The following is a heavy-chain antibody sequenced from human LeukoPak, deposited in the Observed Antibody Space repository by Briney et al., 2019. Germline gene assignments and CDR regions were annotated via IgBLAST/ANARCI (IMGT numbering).Heavy chain of an antibody. Sequence: GRSLRLSCAASGFTFDDYAMHWVRQAPGKGLEWVSGISWNSGSIGYADSVKGRFTISRDNAKNSLYLQMYSLRAEDTALYYCAKGGYWGQGTLVTVSS. CDR1: GFTFDDYA. J-gene: IGHJ4*02. V-gene: IGHV3-9*01. CDR3: AKGGY. CDR2: ISWNSGSI. D-gene: IGHD3-16*01.